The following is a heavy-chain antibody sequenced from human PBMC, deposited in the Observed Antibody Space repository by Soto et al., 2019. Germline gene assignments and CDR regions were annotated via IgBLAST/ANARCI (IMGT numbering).Heavy chain of an antibody. V-gene: IGHV3-21*01. J-gene: IGHJ3*01. CDR3: AKGSGDFVRSDGFEV. CDR1: GFTFSSYS. D-gene: IGHD4-17*01. Sequence: EVQLEESGGGLVKPGGSLRLSCAASGFTFSSYSMNWVRLAPGKGLEWVSSISSRGGWIYYADSMRGRFTISRDNAKNSLYLQMSCLRAEDTAVYYCAKGSGDFVRSDGFEVWGQGTMVTVSS. CDR2: ISSRGGWI.